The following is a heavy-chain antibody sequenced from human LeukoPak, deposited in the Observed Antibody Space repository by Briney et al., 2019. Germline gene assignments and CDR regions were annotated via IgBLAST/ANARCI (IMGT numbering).Heavy chain of an antibody. CDR1: GGSISNYY. Sequence: NPSETLSLTCTVSGGSISNYYWSWIRQPPGKGLEWIGYIYSSGSTNYNPSLKSRVTISVDTSNNQFSLKLNSVTAADTAVYYCARRAYGSGSFNRHHFDYWGQGTLVAVSS. D-gene: IGHD3-10*01. CDR3: ARRAYGSGSFNRHHFDY. V-gene: IGHV4-59*08. J-gene: IGHJ4*02. CDR2: IYSSGST.